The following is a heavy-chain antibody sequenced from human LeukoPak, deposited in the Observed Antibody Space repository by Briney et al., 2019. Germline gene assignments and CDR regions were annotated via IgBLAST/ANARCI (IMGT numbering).Heavy chain of an antibody. CDR3: AKLSDFWSGYYKDY. CDR2: LSGSGGST. CDR1: GFTFSSYA. J-gene: IGHJ4*02. D-gene: IGHD3-3*01. Sequence: GGSLRLSCAASGFTFSSYAMSWARQAPGKGLEWVSALSGSGGSTYYADSVKGRFTISRDNSKNTLYLQMYSLRSEDTAVYYCAKLSDFWSGYYKDYWGQGTLVTVSS. V-gene: IGHV3-23*01.